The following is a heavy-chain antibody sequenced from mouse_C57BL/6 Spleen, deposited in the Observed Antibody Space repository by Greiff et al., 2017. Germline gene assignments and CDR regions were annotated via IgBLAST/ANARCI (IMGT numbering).Heavy chain of an antibody. CDR3: ARHGIATVEAAHWDFDV. CDR1: GFSFTSYG. Sequence: QVQLKESGPDLVAPSQSLSITCTVSGFSFTSYGVHWVRQPPGKGLEWLVVIWSDGSTTDNSALKSRLSISKDNSKSHNFLKMNSLQTDDTALDYCARHGIATVEAAHWDFDVWGTGTTVTVSS. D-gene: IGHD1-1*01. J-gene: IGHJ1*03. V-gene: IGHV2-6-2*01. CDR2: IWSDGST.